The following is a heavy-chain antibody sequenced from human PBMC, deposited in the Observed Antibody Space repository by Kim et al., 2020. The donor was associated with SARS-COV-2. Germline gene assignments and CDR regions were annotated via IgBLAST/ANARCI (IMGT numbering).Heavy chain of an antibody. V-gene: IGHV1-18*01. D-gene: IGHD3-16*01. CDR2: ISPFKTNG. Sequence: ASVKVSCKTSGYPFSRFAITWVRQAPGQGLEWMGWISPFKTNGTYTQKFQDRLTMSTDISTSTAYMELRSLRSDDTAVYYCARTMFDFFWGTSLKKEDSW. J-gene: IGHJ5*01. CDR1: GYPFSRFA. CDR3: ARTMFDFFWGTSLKKEDS.